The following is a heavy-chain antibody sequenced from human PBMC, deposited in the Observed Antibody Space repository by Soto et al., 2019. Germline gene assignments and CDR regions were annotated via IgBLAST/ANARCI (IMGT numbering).Heavy chain of an antibody. CDR3: ASRVEGVTTLGD. Sequence: QVQLQESGPGLVRPSGTLSLTCPVSGGPISSSNWWSWFGQPPGRGLEGIGEIYLSGSTNYNPSLKSRVTISVDKSKNQFSLKLSSVTAADPAVYYCASRVEGVTTLGDWGQGTLVTVSS. CDR1: GGPISSSNW. D-gene: IGHD3-10*01. J-gene: IGHJ4*02. CDR2: IYLSGST. V-gene: IGHV4-4*02.